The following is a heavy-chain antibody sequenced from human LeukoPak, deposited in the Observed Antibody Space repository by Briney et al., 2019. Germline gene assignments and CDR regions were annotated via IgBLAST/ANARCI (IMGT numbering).Heavy chain of an antibody. J-gene: IGHJ6*02. CDR3: ARVSYCTIGVCYPDYYYGMDV. V-gene: IGHV3-30-3*01. D-gene: IGHD2-8*01. CDR2: ISYDGSNK. Sequence: GGSLRLSCAASGFTFSSYAMHWVRQAPGKGLEWVAVISYDGSNKYYADSVKGRFTISRDNSKNTLYLQMNSLRAEDTAVYYCARVSYCTIGVCYPDYYYGMDVWGQGTTVTVSS. CDR1: GFTFSSYA.